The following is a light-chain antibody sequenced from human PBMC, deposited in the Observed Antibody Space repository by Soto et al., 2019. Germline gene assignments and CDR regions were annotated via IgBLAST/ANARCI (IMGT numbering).Light chain of an antibody. Sequence: EIVLTQSPGTLSLSPGDRSTLSCRASHSINTSFLAWFQQKPGQAPRLLIYDASNRATGIPARFSGSGSATDFTLTISSLEPEDFAVYYCQQRSSWITFGQGTRLEIK. CDR3: QQRSSWIT. V-gene: IGKV3-11*01. CDR2: DAS. J-gene: IGKJ5*01. CDR1: HSINTSF.